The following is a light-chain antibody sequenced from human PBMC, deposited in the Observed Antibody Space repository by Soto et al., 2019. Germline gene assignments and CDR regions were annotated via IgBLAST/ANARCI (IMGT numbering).Light chain of an antibody. CDR3: QSYDTALNVYVV. CDR1: SSNIGAGYD. Sequence: QTVLTQPPSVSGAPGQRVTISCTGSSSNIGAGYDVHWYQQLPGTAPKLLIYGDTNRPSGVPDRFSGSKSATSASLVITGLQAEDEAHYYCQSYDTALNVYVVFGGGTKVTVL. V-gene: IGLV1-40*01. CDR2: GDT. J-gene: IGLJ2*01.